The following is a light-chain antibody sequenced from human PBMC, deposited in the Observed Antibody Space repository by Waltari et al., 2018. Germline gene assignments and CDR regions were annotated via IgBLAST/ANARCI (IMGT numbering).Light chain of an antibody. CDR1: SGSIARNY. V-gene: IGLV6-57*02. CDR2: EDD. Sequence: NFMLTQPLSVSESPGKTVTISCTGSSGSIARNYVQWYQQRPGSAPTIVIYEDDRRPSGVPDRFSGSIDSSSNAASLTISGLQTEDEADYYCQSFDNNNDVIVGGGTKLTVL. CDR3: QSFDNNNDVI. J-gene: IGLJ2*01.